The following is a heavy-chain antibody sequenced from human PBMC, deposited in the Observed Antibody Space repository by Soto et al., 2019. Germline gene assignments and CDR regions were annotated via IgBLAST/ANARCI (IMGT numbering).Heavy chain of an antibody. CDR1: GGSIRTIY. J-gene: IGHJ6*02. Sequence: QVQLQESGPGLVKPSETLSLRCSVSGGSIRTIYWTWVRQPAGKGLEWIWRIHTSGSSNYNPSLDRRVTLSIDTPRNEVSLKLKSVTVADTAVYYCARESRDTAAGLDVWGQGTAVTVSS. CDR3: ARESRDTAAGLDV. CDR2: IHTSGSS. D-gene: IGHD5-18*01. V-gene: IGHV4-4*07.